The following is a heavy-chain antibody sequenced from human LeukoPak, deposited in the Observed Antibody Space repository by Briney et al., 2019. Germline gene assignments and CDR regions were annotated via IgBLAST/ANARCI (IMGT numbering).Heavy chain of an antibody. Sequence: ASVKVSCKASGYTFTGYYTHWVRQAPGQGLEWMGWINPNSGGTNYAQKFQGRVTMTRDTSISTAYMELRSLRSDDTAVYYCARDKEAVAGTRKRYYYYMDVWGKGTTVTISS. D-gene: IGHD6-19*01. CDR1: GYTFTGYY. CDR2: INPNSGGT. CDR3: ARDKEAVAGTRKRYYYYMDV. J-gene: IGHJ6*03. V-gene: IGHV1-2*02.